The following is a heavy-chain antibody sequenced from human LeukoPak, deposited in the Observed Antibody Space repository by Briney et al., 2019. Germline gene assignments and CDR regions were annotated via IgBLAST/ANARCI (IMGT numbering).Heavy chain of an antibody. CDR1: GFTFDDYA. J-gene: IGHJ3*02. D-gene: IGHD2-2*01. CDR2: ISWNSGSI. CDR3: AAGGPQLPDAFDI. V-gene: IGHV3-9*01. Sequence: GRSLRLSCAASGFTFDDYAMHWVRQAPGKGLEWVSGISWNSGSIGYADSVKGRFTISRDNAKNSLYLQMNSLRAEDTALYYCAAGGPQLPDAFDIWGQGTMVTVSS.